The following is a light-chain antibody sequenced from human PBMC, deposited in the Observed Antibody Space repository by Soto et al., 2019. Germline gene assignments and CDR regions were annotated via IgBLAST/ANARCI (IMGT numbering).Light chain of an antibody. CDR1: QSVSSSY. CDR2: GTS. V-gene: IGKV3-20*01. CDR3: QQFDGSLWT. J-gene: IGKJ1*01. Sequence: ELVLTQSPGTLSLSPGERATLSCRASQSVSSSYLAWYQQKPGQAPRLLIYGTSSRATGIPDRFSGSGSGTDFTLTISRLEPEGLAVYYYQQFDGSLWTFGQGTKVDIK.